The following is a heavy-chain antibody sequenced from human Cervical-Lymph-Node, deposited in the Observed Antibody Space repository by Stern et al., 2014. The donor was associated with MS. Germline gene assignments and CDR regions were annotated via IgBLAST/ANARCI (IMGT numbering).Heavy chain of an antibody. J-gene: IGHJ6*02. CDR3: ASLYGSGSYPTGYYYYGMDV. D-gene: IGHD3-10*01. CDR1: GFTFSSYS. V-gene: IGHV3-21*01. Sequence: VQLVQSGGGLVKPGGSLRLSCAASGFTFSSYSMNWVRQAPGKGLEWVSSISSSSSYIYYADSVKGRFTISRDNAKNSLYLQMNSLRAEDTAVYSCASLYGSGSYPTGYYYYGMDVWGQGTTVTVSS. CDR2: ISSSSSYI.